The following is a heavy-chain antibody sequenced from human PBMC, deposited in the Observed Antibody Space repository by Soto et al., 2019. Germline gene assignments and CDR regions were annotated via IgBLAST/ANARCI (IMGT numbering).Heavy chain of an antibody. CDR3: ARHVRGAVTMNWFDP. V-gene: IGHV4-39*01. J-gene: IGHJ5*02. CDR2: VEYGGST. D-gene: IGHD3-10*02. Sequence: PSKTLSLTCTVSGGSIISSNFYWGWIRQPPGKGLEWIGSVEYGGSTYDNPSLKSRVTLSADTSKNQFPLKLTSVTAADTAIYYCARHVRGAVTMNWFDPWGHGTLVTVSS. CDR1: GGSIISSNFY.